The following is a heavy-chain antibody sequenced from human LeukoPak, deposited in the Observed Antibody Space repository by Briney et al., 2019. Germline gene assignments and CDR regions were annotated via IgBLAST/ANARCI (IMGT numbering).Heavy chain of an antibody. V-gene: IGHV4-4*09. CDR2: THPSGNT. CDR1: GASNNSYY. J-gene: IGHJ5*02. CDR3: ARKAPKTGWFDP. Sequence: SETLSLTCTVSGASNNSYYWSWIRQPPGKGLEWIGYTHPSGNTNYSPSLKSRVTISMDTSTNQFSLKVRSVTAADTAVYYCARKAPKTGWFDPWGQGTLVTVSS.